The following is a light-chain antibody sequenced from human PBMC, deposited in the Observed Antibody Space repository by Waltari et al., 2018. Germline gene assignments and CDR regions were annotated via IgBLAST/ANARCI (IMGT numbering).Light chain of an antibody. CDR1: SSDVGGYNL. J-gene: IGLJ3*02. V-gene: IGLV2-14*01. CDR3: TSYITTRGDWV. CDR2: EVS. Sequence: QSALTQPASVSGSPGQSITISCTGTSSDVGGYNLVSWHQQHPVKAPKLIIYEVSNRPSGVSNRCSGSKSGNTASLTISGLQAEDEADYYCTSYITTRGDWVFGGGTKLTVL.